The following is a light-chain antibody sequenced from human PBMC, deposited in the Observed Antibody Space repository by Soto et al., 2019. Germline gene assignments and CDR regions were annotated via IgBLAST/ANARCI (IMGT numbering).Light chain of an antibody. CDR2: AAS. Sequence: EIVLTQSPDTLSLFPGERATLSCRASQGVSSTYLAWYQQKPGQAPRPLISAASSRATGTPDRFSGSGSGTDFTLTISRLEPEDFAVYYCQQYGSSRWTFGQGTKVEIK. CDR3: QQYGSSRWT. CDR1: QGVSSTY. J-gene: IGKJ1*01. V-gene: IGKV3-20*01.